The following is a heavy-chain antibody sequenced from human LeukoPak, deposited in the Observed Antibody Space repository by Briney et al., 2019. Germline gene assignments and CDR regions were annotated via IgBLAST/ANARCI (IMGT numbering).Heavy chain of an antibody. Sequence: SETLSLTCTVSGGSISSGGYYWSWIRQHPGKGLEWIGYIYYSGSTYYNPSLKSRVTISVDTSKNQFSLKLSSVTAADTAVYYCASDAYLAFDIWGQGTMVTVSS. CDR1: GGSISSGGYY. J-gene: IGHJ3*02. CDR2: IYYSGST. V-gene: IGHV4-31*03. CDR3: ASDAYLAFDI.